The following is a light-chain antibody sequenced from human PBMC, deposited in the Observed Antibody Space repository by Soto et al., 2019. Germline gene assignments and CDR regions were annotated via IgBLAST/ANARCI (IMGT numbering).Light chain of an antibody. J-gene: IGKJ5*01. Sequence: IVFTHSPGSLSLSRGNRSTRCGRASQSVSNFLAWYQQKPGKAPKLLIYATSNRATGIPARFSGSGSGTDITLTINNLHPEDFAVYYCQQRSNWPITFGQGTRLEIK. V-gene: IGKV3-11*01. CDR3: QQRSNWPIT. CDR1: QSVSNF. CDR2: ATS.